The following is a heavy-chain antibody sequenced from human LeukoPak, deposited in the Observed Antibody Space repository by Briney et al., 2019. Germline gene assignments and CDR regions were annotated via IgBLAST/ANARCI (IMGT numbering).Heavy chain of an antibody. CDR3: AKGRWNGMDV. D-gene: IGHD4-23*01. Sequence: PSETLSLTCTVSGVSISSYYWSWLRQPPGKGLEWIGSIYYSGSTNYNPSLKSRVTISIDTSKNHVSLKLNSVTAVDAAVYFCAKGRWNGMDVWGRGTTVTVSS. CDR1: GVSISSYY. CDR2: IYYSGST. J-gene: IGHJ6*02. V-gene: IGHV4-59*01.